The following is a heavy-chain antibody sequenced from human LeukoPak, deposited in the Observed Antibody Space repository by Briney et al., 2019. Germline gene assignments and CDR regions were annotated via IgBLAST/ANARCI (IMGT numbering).Heavy chain of an antibody. J-gene: IGHJ4*02. D-gene: IGHD3-10*01. CDR3: ARVGGGSGSSFDY. CDR1: GYSISSGYY. V-gene: IGHV4-38-2*02. CDR2: IYHSGST. Sequence: SETLSLTCTVSGYSISSGYYWGWIRQPPGKGLEWIGSIYHSGSTSYNPSLKSRVTISVDTSKNQFSLKLTSVTAADTAVYYCARVGGGSGSSFDYWGQGTLVTVSS.